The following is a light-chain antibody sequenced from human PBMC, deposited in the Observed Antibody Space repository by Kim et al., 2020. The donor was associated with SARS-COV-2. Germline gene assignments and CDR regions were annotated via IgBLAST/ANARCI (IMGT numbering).Light chain of an antibody. CDR2: GAS. CDR3: QQYNDRPPWT. J-gene: IGKJ1*01. V-gene: IGKV3-15*01. Sequence: SLGERVTLSCRASQSGGSDLAWYQQKPGQAPRLLIYGASTRTTGIPARFSGSGSGTAFTLTISSLQSEDVAIYHCQQYNDRPPWTFGQGTKVDIK. CDR1: QSGGSD.